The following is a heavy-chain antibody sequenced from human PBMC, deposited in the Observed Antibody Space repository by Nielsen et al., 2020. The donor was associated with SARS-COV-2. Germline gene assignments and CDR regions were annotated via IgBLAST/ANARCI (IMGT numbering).Heavy chain of an antibody. Sequence: GGSLRLSCAASGFTFNSFGMHWVRQAPGKGLEWVAVISYDASKEYYSDSVKGRFTISRDNSKNTLYLQMNNLRPDDAAVYYCAKGRYISYTTGFDPWGQGTLVTVSS. CDR2: ISYDASKE. CDR1: GFTFNSFG. D-gene: IGHD2-8*02. V-gene: IGHV3-30*18. J-gene: IGHJ5*02. CDR3: AKGRYISYTTGFDP.